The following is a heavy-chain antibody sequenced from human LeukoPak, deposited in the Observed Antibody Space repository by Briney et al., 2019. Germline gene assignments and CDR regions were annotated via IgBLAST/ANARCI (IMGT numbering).Heavy chain of an antibody. CDR2: IKQDGSER. Sequence: GGSLRLSCAASGFNFRSHWMSWVRQAPGKGLEWVANIKQDGSERYYVDVVKGRFTISRDNAKNSLYLQMNSLRVEDTAVYYCARDQVGLSDAFDVWGQGTMVTVSS. CDR1: GFNFRSHW. CDR3: ARDQVGLSDAFDV. D-gene: IGHD1-26*01. J-gene: IGHJ3*01. V-gene: IGHV3-7*01.